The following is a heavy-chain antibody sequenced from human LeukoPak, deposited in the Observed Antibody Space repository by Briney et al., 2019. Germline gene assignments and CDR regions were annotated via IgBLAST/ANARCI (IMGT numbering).Heavy chain of an antibody. CDR2: LNSDGSST. CDR1: GFTFSNYW. CDR3: ARDSGNYLDAFDI. J-gene: IGHJ3*02. Sequence: GGSLRLSCAASGFTFSNYWMHWVRKAPGKGLVWVSRLNSDGSSTNYADSVKGRFTISRDNAKNSLYLQMNSLRAEDTAVYYCARDSGNYLDAFDIWGQGTMVTVSS. V-gene: IGHV3-74*01. D-gene: IGHD1-7*01.